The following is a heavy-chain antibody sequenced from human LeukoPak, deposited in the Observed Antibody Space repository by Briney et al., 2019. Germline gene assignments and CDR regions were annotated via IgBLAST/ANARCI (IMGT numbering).Heavy chain of an antibody. J-gene: IGHJ3*02. CDR2: IIPIFGTA. D-gene: IGHD5-18*01. Sequence: PRASVKVSCKASGGTFSSYAISWVRQAPGQGLEWMGGIIPIFGTANYAQKFQGRVTITTDESTSTAYMELSSLRSEDTAVYYCARDMGYSYGPDAFDIWGQGTMVTVSS. CDR1: GGTFSSYA. CDR3: ARDMGYSYGPDAFDI. V-gene: IGHV1-69*05.